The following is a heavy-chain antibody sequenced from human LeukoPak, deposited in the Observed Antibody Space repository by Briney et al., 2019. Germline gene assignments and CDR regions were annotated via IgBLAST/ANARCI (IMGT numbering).Heavy chain of an antibody. CDR1: GGSISSYY. J-gene: IGHJ4*02. CDR3: ARDHACSNGVCSYFDY. Sequence: PSETLSLTCTVSGGSISSYYWSWIRQPPGKGLEWIGYIYYSGSTNYNPSLKSRVTISVDTSKNQFSLKLSSVTAADTAVYYCARDHACSNGVCSYFDYWGQGTLVTVSS. V-gene: IGHV4-59*12. CDR2: IYYSGST. D-gene: IGHD2-8*01.